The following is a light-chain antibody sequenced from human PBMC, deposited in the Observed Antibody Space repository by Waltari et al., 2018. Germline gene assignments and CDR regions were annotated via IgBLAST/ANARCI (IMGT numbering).Light chain of an antibody. V-gene: IGKV1-33*01. J-gene: IGKJ4*01. CDR2: GAS. Sequence: DIQMTQSPSSLSASVGDIITITCQERQQIDDNLNWSQQKPGEAPKALIHGASNLEIGVPTRFSGSRSGTEFTLTISSLQPEDFATYYCQQYDNFPLTFGGGTRVDIK. CDR3: QQYDNFPLT. CDR1: QQIDDN.